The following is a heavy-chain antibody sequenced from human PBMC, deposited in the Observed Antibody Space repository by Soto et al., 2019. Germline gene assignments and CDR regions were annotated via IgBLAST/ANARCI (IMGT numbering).Heavy chain of an antibody. V-gene: IGHV3-23*01. D-gene: IGHD4-17*01. CDR1: GFTFSSYA. Sequence: TGGSLRLSCAASGFTFSSYAMSWVRQAPGKGLEWVSAISGSGGSTYYADSVKGRFTISRDNSKNTLYLQMNSLRAEDTAVYYCAKDFPPIAMTTVVTPDFDYWGQGTLVTVSS. CDR2: ISGSGGST. CDR3: AKDFPPIAMTTVVTPDFDY. J-gene: IGHJ4*02.